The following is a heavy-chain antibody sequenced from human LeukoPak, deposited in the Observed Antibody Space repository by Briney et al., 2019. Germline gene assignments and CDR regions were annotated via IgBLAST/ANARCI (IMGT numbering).Heavy chain of an antibody. J-gene: IGHJ6*03. V-gene: IGHV3-23*01. CDR3: AKVRYSYYYYYSMDV. CDR1: GFTFSSYA. Sequence: GGSLRLSCAASGFTFSSYAMSWVRQAPGKGREWVSAISGSGGSTYYADSVKGRFTISRDNSKNTLYLQMNSLRAEDTAVYYCAKVRYSYYYYYSMDVWGKGTTVTVSS. CDR2: ISGSGGST. D-gene: IGHD3-9*01.